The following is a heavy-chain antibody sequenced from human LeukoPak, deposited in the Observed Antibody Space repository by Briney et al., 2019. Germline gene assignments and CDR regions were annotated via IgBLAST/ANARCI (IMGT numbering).Heavy chain of an antibody. Sequence: GGSLRLFCAASGFTFSSYAMHWVRQAPGKGPEWVANMNQDGSEKYYVDSVKGRFTISRDNAKNSLYLQMNSLRAEDTAVYYCLLEWYDAFDIWGQGTMVTVSS. CDR2: MNQDGSEK. J-gene: IGHJ3*02. CDR3: LLEWYDAFDI. V-gene: IGHV3-7*01. CDR1: GFTFSSYA. D-gene: IGHD3-3*01.